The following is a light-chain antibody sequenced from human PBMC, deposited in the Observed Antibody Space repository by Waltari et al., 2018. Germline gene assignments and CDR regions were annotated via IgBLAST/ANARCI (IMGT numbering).Light chain of an antibody. CDR3: CSYAGGSTLWM. V-gene: IGLV2-23*01. CDR1: SSEVGSYKF. Sequence: QSALTQPASVSGSPGQSITISCTGTSSEVGSYKFVSWYQKRPGKAPKLMIYEGTKRPSGVSSRFSGSKSGNAASLTISGLQAEDEADYYCCSYAGGSTLWMFGGGTTVTVL. J-gene: IGLJ3*02. CDR2: EGT.